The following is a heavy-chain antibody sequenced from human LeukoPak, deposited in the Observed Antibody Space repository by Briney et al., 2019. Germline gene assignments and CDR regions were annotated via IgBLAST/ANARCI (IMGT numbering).Heavy chain of an antibody. J-gene: IGHJ4*02. CDR2: ESGSGGST. CDR1: GFTFSSYA. CDR3: AKTDSANFDWLFYFDY. Sequence: GDSLRLSCAASGFTFSSYAMSWVRQAPGKGLEWVSAESGSGGSTYYADSVKGRFTISRDNSKNTLYLQMNSLRAEDTAVYYCAKTDSANFDWLFYFDYWGQGTLVTVCS. V-gene: IGHV3-23*01. D-gene: IGHD3-9*01.